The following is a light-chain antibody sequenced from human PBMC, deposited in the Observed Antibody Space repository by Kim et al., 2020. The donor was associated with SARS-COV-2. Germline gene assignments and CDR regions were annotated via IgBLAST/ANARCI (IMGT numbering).Light chain of an antibody. J-gene: IGLJ3*02. Sequence: QSVLTQPPSVSGTPGQRITISCTGSSSNIGAGYVHWYQQLPGTAPKLLIYGNNNRPSGVPDRFSGSKSGTSASLAITGLQAEDEADYYCLSYDSSLSGWVFGGGTQLTVL. V-gene: IGLV1-40*01. CDR1: SSNIGAGYV. CDR2: GNN. CDR3: LSYDSSLSGWV.